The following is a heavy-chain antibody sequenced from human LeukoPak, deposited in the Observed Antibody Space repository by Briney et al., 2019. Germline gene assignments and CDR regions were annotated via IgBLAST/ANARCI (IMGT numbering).Heavy chain of an antibody. V-gene: IGHV4-34*01. D-gene: IGHD4-11*01. CDR2: INHSGST. J-gene: IGHJ6*02. CDR3: ARESVTTPGMDV. CDR1: GGSFSGYY. Sequence: SETLSLTCAVYGGSFSGYYWSWIRQPPGKGLEWIGEINHSGSTNYNPSLKSRVTISVDTSKNQFSLKLSSVTAADTAVYYCARESVTTPGMDVWGQGTTVTVSS.